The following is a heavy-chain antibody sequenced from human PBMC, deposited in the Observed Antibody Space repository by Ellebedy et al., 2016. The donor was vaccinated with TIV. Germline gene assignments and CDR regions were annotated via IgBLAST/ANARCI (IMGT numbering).Heavy chain of an antibody. J-gene: IGHJ4*02. V-gene: IGHV4-30-4*08. D-gene: IGHD3-3*01. CDR3: ARVGYDFWSGYRQFDY. CDR2: IYYSGST. Sequence: SWVRQAPGKGLEWIGYIYYSGSTYYNPSLKSRVTISVDTSKNQFSLKLSSVTAADTAVYYCARVGYDFWSGYRQFDYWGQGTLVTVSS.